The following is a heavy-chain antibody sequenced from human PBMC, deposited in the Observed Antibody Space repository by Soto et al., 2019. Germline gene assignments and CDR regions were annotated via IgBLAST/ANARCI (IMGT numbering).Heavy chain of an antibody. Sequence: SETLSLTCTVSGGSISSYYWSWIRQPPGKGLEWIGYIYYSGSTNYNPSLKSRVTISVDTSKNQFSLKLSSVTAADTAVYYCARVDSSGYYYSGYYFDYWGQGTLVTVSS. CDR1: GGSISSYY. CDR2: IYYSGST. V-gene: IGHV4-59*01. CDR3: ARVDSSGYYYSGYYFDY. J-gene: IGHJ4*02. D-gene: IGHD3-22*01.